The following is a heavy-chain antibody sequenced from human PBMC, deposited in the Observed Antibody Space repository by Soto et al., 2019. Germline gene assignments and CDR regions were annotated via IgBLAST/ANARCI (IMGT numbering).Heavy chain of an antibody. D-gene: IGHD1-26*01. CDR2: IYYSGST. CDR3: ARDEGSDGGLFDY. J-gene: IGHJ4*02. CDR1: GGSISSGDYY. Sequence: PSETLSLTCTVSGGSISSGDYYWSWIRQPPGKGLEWIGYIYYSGSTYYNPSLKSRVTISVDTSKNQFSLKLSSVTAADTAVYYCARDEGSDGGLFDYWGQGTLVTVSS. V-gene: IGHV4-30-4*01.